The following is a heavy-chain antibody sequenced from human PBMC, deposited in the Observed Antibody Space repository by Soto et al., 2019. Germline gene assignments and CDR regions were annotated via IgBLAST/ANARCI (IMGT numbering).Heavy chain of an antibody. Sequence: GESLKISCKGSGYSFTSYWIGWVRQMPGKGLEWMGIIYPGDSDTRYSPSFQGQVTISADKSISTAYLQWSSLKASDTAMYYCARLPVTTRGINYYYYGMDVCGQGTTVTVSS. CDR1: GYSFTSYW. J-gene: IGHJ6*02. CDR2: IYPGDSDT. D-gene: IGHD4-4*01. CDR3: ARLPVTTRGINYYYYGMDV. V-gene: IGHV5-51*01.